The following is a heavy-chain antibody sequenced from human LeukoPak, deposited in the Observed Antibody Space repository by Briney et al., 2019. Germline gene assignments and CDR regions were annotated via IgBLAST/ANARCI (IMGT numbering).Heavy chain of an antibody. Sequence: SETLSLTCTVSGGSISSYYWSWIRQPPGKGLEWSGYIYYSGSTNYNPSLKSRVTISVDTSKNQFSLKLSSVTAADTAVYYCARDKRWLQYNYYYGMDVWGQGTTVTVSS. V-gene: IGHV4-59*01. CDR1: GGSISSYY. D-gene: IGHD5-24*01. J-gene: IGHJ6*02. CDR3: ARDKRWLQYNYYYGMDV. CDR2: IYYSGST.